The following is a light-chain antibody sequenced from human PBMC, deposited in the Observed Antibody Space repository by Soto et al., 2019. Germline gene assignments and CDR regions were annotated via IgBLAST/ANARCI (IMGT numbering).Light chain of an antibody. V-gene: IGKV3-15*01. CDR1: RTVSIN. CDR3: QQYNNWHPIT. CDR2: GAS. J-gene: IGKJ5*01. Sequence: EILITQSPATLSVSPGERATLSCRASRTVSINLAWYQQKPGQAPRLLIYGASTRATGVPARFSGSGSGTEFTLTISRLQSEDFALYYCQQYNNWHPITFGQGTRLEIK.